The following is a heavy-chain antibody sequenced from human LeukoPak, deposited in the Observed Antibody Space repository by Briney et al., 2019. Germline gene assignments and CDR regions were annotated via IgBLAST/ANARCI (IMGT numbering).Heavy chain of an antibody. CDR1: VFTFSGYA. CDR3: TGNYYGSASYADYDY. CDR2: IRSTANVYAT. V-gene: IGHV3-73*01. J-gene: IGHJ4*02. Sequence: GGSLRLSCAASVFTFSGYALHWVRQASGKGLERVGRIRSTANVYATAYAVSVKGRFTISRADSKNTAYLQMVSLITEDKSVCYCTGNYYGSASYADYDYWGQGTLVTVSS. D-gene: IGHD3-10*01.